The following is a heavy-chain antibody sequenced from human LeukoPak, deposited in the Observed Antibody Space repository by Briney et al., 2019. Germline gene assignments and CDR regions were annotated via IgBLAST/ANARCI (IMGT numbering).Heavy chain of an antibody. CDR2: INHSGST. CDR3: ARGIGFQGGSYIRFDP. V-gene: IGHV4-34*01. D-gene: IGHD1-26*01. Sequence: SETLSLTCAVYGGSFSGYYWSWIRQPPGKGLEWIGEINHSGSTNYNPSLKSRVTISVDTSKNQFSLKLSSVTAADTAVYYCARGIGFQGGSYIRFDPWGQGTLVTVSS. CDR1: GGSFSGYY. J-gene: IGHJ5*02.